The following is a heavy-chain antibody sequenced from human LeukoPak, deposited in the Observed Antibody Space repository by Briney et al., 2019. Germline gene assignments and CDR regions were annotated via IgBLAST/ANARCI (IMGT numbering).Heavy chain of an antibody. Sequence: GGSLRLSCAACGFTFSSYAMSWVRQAPGQGLEWVSAISGGGGSTYYADSVKGRFTISRDNPKNTLYLQINSLRAEDTAVYYCAKYAGGLVSWGQGTLVTVSS. V-gene: IGHV3-23*01. D-gene: IGHD2-21*01. CDR1: GFTFSSYA. CDR2: ISGGGGST. CDR3: AKYAGGLVS. J-gene: IGHJ5*02.